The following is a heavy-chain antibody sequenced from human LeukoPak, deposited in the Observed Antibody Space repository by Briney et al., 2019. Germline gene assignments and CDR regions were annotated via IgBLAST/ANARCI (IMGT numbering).Heavy chain of an antibody. J-gene: IGHJ4*02. D-gene: IGHD3-10*01. V-gene: IGHV1-18*01. Sequence: ASVKVSCKASGYTFTSYGISWVRQAPGQGLEWMGWISAYNGNTNYAQKLQGRVTMATDTSTSTAYMELRSLRSDDTAVYYCARVIAGSGSVYADYWGQGTLVTVSS. CDR1: GYTFTSYG. CDR3: ARVIAGSGSVYADY. CDR2: ISAYNGNT.